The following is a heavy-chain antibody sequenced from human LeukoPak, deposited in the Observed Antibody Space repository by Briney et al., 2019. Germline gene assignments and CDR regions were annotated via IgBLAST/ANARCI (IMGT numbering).Heavy chain of an antibody. CDR2: ISSSSSYI. V-gene: IGHV3-21*01. D-gene: IGHD6-13*01. CDR1: GFTFSSYS. CDR3: ASSGYSSSWYDPYYFDY. J-gene: IGHJ4*02. Sequence: GGSLRLSCAASGFTFSSYSMNWARQAPGKGREWLSSISSSSSYIYYADSVKGRFTISRDNSKNTLYLQMNSLRAEDTAVYYCASSGYSSSWYDPYYFDYWGQGTLVTVSS.